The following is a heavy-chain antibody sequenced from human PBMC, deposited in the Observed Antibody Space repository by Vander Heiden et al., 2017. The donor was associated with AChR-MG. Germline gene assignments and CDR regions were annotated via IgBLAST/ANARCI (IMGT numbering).Heavy chain of an antibody. D-gene: IGHD4-17*01. Sequence: QVQLVESGGGVVQPGRSLRLSCAASGFTFSSYAMHWVRQAPGKGLEWVAVISYDGSNKYYADSVKGRFTISRDNSKNTLYLQMNSLRAEDTAVYYCARDVPDYGDYSYDLGYYGMDVWGQGTTVTVSS. CDR3: ARDVPDYGDYSYDLGYYGMDV. CDR1: GFTFSSYA. CDR2: ISYDGSNK. J-gene: IGHJ6*02. V-gene: IGHV3-30-3*01.